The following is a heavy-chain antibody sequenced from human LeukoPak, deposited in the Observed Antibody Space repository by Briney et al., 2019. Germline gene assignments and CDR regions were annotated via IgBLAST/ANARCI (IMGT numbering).Heavy chain of an antibody. D-gene: IGHD1-1*01. CDR3: ATSKNWNDPFRY. V-gene: IGHV4-34*01. CDR1: GGSFSGYY. CDR2: INHSGST. J-gene: IGHJ4*02. Sequence: SETLSLTCAVYGGSFSGYYWSWIRQPPGKGLEWIGEINHSGSTNYNPSLKSRVTISVDTSKNQFSLKLSSVTAADTAMYYCATSKNWNDPFRYWGQGALVTVSS.